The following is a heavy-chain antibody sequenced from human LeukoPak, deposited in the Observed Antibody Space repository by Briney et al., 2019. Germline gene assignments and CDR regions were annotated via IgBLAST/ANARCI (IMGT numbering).Heavy chain of an antibody. CDR2: ISWNSGSI. CDR3: ARDKNYGVPFDY. J-gene: IGHJ4*02. V-gene: IGHV3-9*01. D-gene: IGHD4-17*01. Sequence: GGSLRLSCAASGFTFDDYAMHWVRHAPGKGLEWVSGISWNSGSIGYADSVKGRFTISRDNAKNSLYLQMNSLRDEDTAVYYCARDKNYGVPFDYWGQGTLVTVSS. CDR1: GFTFDDYA.